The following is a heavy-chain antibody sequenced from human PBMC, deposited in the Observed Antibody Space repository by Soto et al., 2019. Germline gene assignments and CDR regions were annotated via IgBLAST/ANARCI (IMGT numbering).Heavy chain of an antibody. V-gene: IGHV3-30*18. Sequence: VQLVESGGGVVQPGRSLRLSCAASGFTFSDYAMHWVRQAPGKGLEWVAVVSHDGRNTHYGDSVKGQFTITRDSSKNKESLEMSSLRAEDTAVYYCAKGGRQWLVTSDFNYWGQGALVTVSS. CDR1: GFTFSDYA. CDR2: VSHDGRNT. D-gene: IGHD6-19*01. CDR3: AKGGRQWLVTSDFNY. J-gene: IGHJ4*02.